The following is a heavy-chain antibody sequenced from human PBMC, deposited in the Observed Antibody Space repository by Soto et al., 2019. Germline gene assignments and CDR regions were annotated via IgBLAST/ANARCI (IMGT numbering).Heavy chain of an antibody. Sequence: QVQLQESGPGLVKPSETLSLTCTVSGGSISSYYWSWIRQPPGKGLEWIGYIYYSGSTNYNPSLXSRAXIXVDTSKNQFSLQLSSVTAADTAVYYCARRYGDCFDYWGQGTLVTVSS. CDR2: IYYSGST. V-gene: IGHV4-59*08. CDR1: GGSISSYY. J-gene: IGHJ4*02. D-gene: IGHD4-17*01. CDR3: ARRYGDCFDY.